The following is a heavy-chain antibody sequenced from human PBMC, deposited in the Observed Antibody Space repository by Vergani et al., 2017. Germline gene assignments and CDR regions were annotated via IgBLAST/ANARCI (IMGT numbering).Heavy chain of an antibody. D-gene: IGHD3-10*01. CDR1: GYSISSGYY. V-gene: IGHV4-38-2*01. Sequence: QVQLQESGPGLVKPSETLSPTCAVSGYSISSGYYWGWIRQPPGKGLEWIGSIYHSGSTYYNPSLKSRVTISVDTSKNQFSLKLSSVTAADTAVYYCARTTYGSGSYYCVAWGQGTLVTVSS. J-gene: IGHJ5*02. CDR3: ARTTYGSGSYYCVA. CDR2: IYHSGST.